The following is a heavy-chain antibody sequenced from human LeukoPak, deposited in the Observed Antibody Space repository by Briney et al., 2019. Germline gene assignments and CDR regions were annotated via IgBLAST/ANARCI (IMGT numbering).Heavy chain of an antibody. CDR3: AKAPLWELLSYFDY. Sequence: GGSLRLSCAASGFTFSSYSMNWVRQAPGKGLEWVSSLSTSSSYIYYADSVKGRFTISRDNSKNTLYLQMNSLRAEDTAVYYCAKAPLWELLSYFDYWGQGTLVTVSS. D-gene: IGHD1-26*01. J-gene: IGHJ4*02. V-gene: IGHV3-21*01. CDR2: LSTSSSYI. CDR1: GFTFSSYS.